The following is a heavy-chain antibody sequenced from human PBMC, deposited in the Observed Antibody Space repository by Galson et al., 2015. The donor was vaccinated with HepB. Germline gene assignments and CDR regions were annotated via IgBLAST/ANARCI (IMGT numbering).Heavy chain of an antibody. J-gene: IGHJ3*01. V-gene: IGHV3-30*04. CDR2: ISSDGSNK. CDR3: ARGSSAGPYASDV. Sequence: SLRLSCAASGFTFSTYAMHWVRQAPGKGLEWVAVISSDGSNKYYAYSVKGRFSISRDNSKNTLYLQLYSLRAEDTAVYYCARGSSAGPYASDVWGQGTMVTASS. CDR1: GFTFSTYA.